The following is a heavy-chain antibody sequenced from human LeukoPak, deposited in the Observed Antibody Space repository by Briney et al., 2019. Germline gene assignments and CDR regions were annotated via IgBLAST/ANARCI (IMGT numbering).Heavy chain of an antibody. Sequence: GGSLRHSCAASGFTFSTYGMHWVRQAPGKGLEWVAVIWFDGSNKYYVDSVKGRFTISRDNSKNTLYLQMNSLRAEDTAVYFCARDRASGYYYYFDYWGQGTLVTVSS. D-gene: IGHD3-22*01. CDR3: ARDRASGYYYYFDY. CDR2: IWFDGSNK. J-gene: IGHJ4*02. CDR1: GFTFSTYG. V-gene: IGHV3-33*01.